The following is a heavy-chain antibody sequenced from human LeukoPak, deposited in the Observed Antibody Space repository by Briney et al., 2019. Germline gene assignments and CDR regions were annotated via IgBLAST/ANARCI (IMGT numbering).Heavy chain of an antibody. CDR2: IYYSGST. V-gene: IGHV4-39*01. CDR1: GGSISSSTYY. CDR3: ARRPNWNFEYYFDY. J-gene: IGHJ4*02. D-gene: IGHD1-7*01. Sequence: SETLSLTCTVSGGSISSSTYYWGWIRQPPGTGLEWIGNIYYSGSTYYNPSLKSRVTISVDTSKNQFSLKLSSVTAADTAVYYCARRPNWNFEYYFDYWGQGTLVTVSS.